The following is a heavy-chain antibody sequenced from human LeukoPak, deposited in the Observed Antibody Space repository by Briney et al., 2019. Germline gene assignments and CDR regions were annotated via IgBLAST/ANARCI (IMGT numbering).Heavy chain of an antibody. Sequence: PSETLSLTCAVYGGSFSGHYWSWIRQPPGKGLEWIGEINHSGSTNYNPSLKSRVTISVDTSKNQFSLKLSSVTAADTAVYYCARGYGQAVTHCTNGVCYTECWFDPWGQGTLVTVSS. V-gene: IGHV4-34*01. D-gene: IGHD2-8*01. CDR3: ARGYGQAVTHCTNGVCYTECWFDP. J-gene: IGHJ5*02. CDR2: INHSGST. CDR1: GGSFSGHY.